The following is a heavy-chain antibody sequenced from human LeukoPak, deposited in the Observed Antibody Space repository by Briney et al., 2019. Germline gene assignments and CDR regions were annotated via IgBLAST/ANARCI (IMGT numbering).Heavy chain of an antibody. CDR1: GFTFSSYA. V-gene: IGHV3-33*08. Sequence: GGSLRLSCAASGFTFSSYAMHWVRQAPGKGLEWVAVIWYDGSNKYYADSVKGRFTISRDNSKNTLYLQMNSLRAEDTAVYYCARTIMVTSGAFDIWGQGTMVTVSS. J-gene: IGHJ3*02. CDR2: IWYDGSNK. CDR3: ARTIMVTSGAFDI. D-gene: IGHD3-16*01.